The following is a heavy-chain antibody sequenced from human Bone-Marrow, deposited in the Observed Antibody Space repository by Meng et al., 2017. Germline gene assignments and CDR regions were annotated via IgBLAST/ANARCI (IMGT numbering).Heavy chain of an antibody. D-gene: IGHD5/OR15-5a*01. Sequence: AETLSLTCTVSGGSISSYYWSWIRQPPGKGLEWIGYIYHSGSTNYNPSLKSRVTISVDTSKNQFSLKLNSVTAADTAVDDCASASGREARLADCWGQGTLVTVSS. CDR1: GGSISSYY. CDR3: ASASGREARLADC. J-gene: IGHJ4*02. CDR2: IYHSGST. V-gene: IGHV4-59*01.